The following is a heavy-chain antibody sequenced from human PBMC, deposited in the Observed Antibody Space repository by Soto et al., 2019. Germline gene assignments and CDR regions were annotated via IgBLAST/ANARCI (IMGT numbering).Heavy chain of an antibody. V-gene: IGHV3-23*01. CDR1: GFRFSDFA. D-gene: IGHD5-12*01. Sequence: GGSLRLSCAASGFRFSDFAMTWVRQAPGRGLEWVSAITGTASSTYYADSVKGRFTISRDNSKNTLYLQINSLRAEDTAIYYWGKGGGGYVVSSFDSWGKGILVTVP. CDR2: ITGTASST. J-gene: IGHJ4*02. CDR3: GKGGGGYVVSSFDS.